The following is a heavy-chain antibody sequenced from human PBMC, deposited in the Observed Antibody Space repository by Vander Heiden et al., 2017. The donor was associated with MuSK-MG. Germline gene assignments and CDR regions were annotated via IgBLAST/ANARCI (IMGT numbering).Heavy chain of an antibody. D-gene: IGHD6-19*01. J-gene: IGHJ4*02. CDR2: INPNSGGT. V-gene: IGHV1-2*02. Sequence: QVQLVQSGAEVKTPGASVKVSCKTSEYTFTGYYMHWVRQAPGQGLEWMGWINPNSGGTNYAQKFQGRGTMTRDTSITTAYMELSRLRYHDTAVYYCAKDGRIAGAGTPKGDFDYWGQGNLGHRLL. CDR1: EYTFTGYY. CDR3: AKDGRIAGAGTPKGDFDY.